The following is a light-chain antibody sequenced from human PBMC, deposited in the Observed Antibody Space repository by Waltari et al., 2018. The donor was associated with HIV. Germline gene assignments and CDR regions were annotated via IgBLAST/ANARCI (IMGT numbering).Light chain of an antibody. V-gene: IGLV1-40*01. CDR2: GNN. CDR3: QSYDSSLSGPWV. CDR1: SSNIGAGYD. Sequence: QSVLTQPPSVSGAPGQRVTISCTGSSSNIGAGYDVHWYQQHPGTAPKLLIYGNNNRPSGVPDRFSGSKSGTSASLAITGLQAEDEADYYCQSYDSSLSGPWVFGGGTKLTVL. J-gene: IGLJ3*02.